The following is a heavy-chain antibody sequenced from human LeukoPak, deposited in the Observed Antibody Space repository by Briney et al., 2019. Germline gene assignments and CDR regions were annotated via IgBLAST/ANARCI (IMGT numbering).Heavy chain of an antibody. V-gene: IGHV1-24*01. CDR1: GYTLTELS. D-gene: IGHD3-22*01. Sequence: ASVKVSCKVSGYTLTELSMHWVRQAPGKGLEWMGGFDPEDGETIYAQKFQGRVTMTEDTSTDTAYMELSSLRPEDTAVHYCATIGLGDSSGYYYDYWGQGTLVTVSS. CDR2: FDPEDGET. J-gene: IGHJ4*02. CDR3: ATIGLGDSSGYYYDY.